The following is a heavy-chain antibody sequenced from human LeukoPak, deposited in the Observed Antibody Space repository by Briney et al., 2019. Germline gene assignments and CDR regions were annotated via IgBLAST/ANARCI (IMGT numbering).Heavy chain of an antibody. V-gene: IGHV3-30*02. D-gene: IGHD4-17*01. CDR1: GFTFSSYG. CDR2: IRYDGSNK. CDR3: GGDSNHRQANDYGDYYGY. J-gene: IGHJ4*02. Sequence: GGSLRLSCAASGFTFSSYGMHWVRQAPGKGLEWVAFIRYDGSNKYYADSVKGRFTISRDNSKNTLYLQMNSLRAEDTAVYYCGGDSNHRQANDYGDYYGYWGQGTLVTVSS.